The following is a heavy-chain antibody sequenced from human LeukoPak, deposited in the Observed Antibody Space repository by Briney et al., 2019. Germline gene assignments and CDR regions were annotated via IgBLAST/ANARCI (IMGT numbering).Heavy chain of an antibody. CDR1: GGSISSGGYY. CDR3: ARVGSGATTDY. D-gene: IGHD1-26*01. CDR2: IYHSGST. V-gene: IGHV4-30-2*01. Sequence: TSQTLSLTCTVSGGSISSGGYYWSWIRQPPGKGLEWIGYIYHSGSTYYNPSLKSRVTISVDRSKNQFSLKLSSVTAADTAVYYCARVGSGATTDYWGQGTLVTVSS. J-gene: IGHJ4*02.